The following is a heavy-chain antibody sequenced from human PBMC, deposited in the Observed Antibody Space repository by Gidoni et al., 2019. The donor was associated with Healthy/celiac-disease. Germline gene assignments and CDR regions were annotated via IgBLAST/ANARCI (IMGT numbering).Heavy chain of an antibody. D-gene: IGHD2-2*01. J-gene: IGHJ5*02. CDR2: IIPILGIA. Sequence: QVQLVQSGAEVKKPGSSVKVSCKASGGTFSSYAISWVRQAPGQGLEWMGRIIPILGIANYAQKFQGRVTITADKSTSTAYMELSSLRSEDTAVYYCARALGYCSSTSCSFNWFDPWGQGTLVTVSS. CDR1: GGTFSSYA. V-gene: IGHV1-69*04. CDR3: ARALGYCSSTSCSFNWFDP.